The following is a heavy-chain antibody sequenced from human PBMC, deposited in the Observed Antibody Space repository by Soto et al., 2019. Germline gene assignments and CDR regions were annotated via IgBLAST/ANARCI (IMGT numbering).Heavy chain of an antibody. J-gene: IGHJ4*02. CDR3: ARESDH. CDR1: GFTFSSYD. Sequence: PGGSLRLSCSASGFTFSSYDMHWVRQGPGKGLEWVSAIGTAGDTNYAGSVKGRFTISRENAKNSLYLQMYSLRVEDTAVYYCARESDHWGQGTLVTVSS. V-gene: IGHV3-13*04. CDR2: IGTAGDT.